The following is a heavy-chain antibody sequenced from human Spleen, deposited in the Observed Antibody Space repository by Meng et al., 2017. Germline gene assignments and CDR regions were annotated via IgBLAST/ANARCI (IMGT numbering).Heavy chain of an antibody. CDR1: GGSISSSSYY. V-gene: IGHV4-39*07. J-gene: IGHJ4*02. CDR3: AREGLVGMLDY. CDR2: IYYSGST. D-gene: IGHD6-19*01. Sequence: SETLSLTCTVSGGSISSSSYYWGWLRQPPGKGLEWIGRIYYSGSTNYNPSLKSRVTISVDTSKNQFSLKLSSVTAADTAVYYCAREGLVGMLDYWGQGTLVTVSS.